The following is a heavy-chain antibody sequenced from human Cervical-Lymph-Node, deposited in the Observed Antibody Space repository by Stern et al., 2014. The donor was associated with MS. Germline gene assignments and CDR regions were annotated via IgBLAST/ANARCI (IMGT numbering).Heavy chain of an antibody. CDR3: ARSDESSGYFAN. CDR2: IYWDADN. Sequence: QVTLRESGPTLVKPTQTLTLTCTFSGFSLTTRGVGVGWIRQPPGEALVWLAFIYWDADNRDRPSLKSRLTITKDTSRNQVVLTMTNTDPMDAATYYCARSDESSGYFANWGQGTLVTVSS. D-gene: IGHD3-22*01. J-gene: IGHJ4*02. V-gene: IGHV2-5*02. CDR1: GFSLTTRGVG.